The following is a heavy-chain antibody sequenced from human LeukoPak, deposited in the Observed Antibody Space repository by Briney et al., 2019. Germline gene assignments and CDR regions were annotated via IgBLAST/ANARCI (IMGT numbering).Heavy chain of an antibody. CDR2: IYYSGST. CDR3: ARDDSSGYYLWKVNANHGAFDI. D-gene: IGHD3-22*01. J-gene: IGHJ3*02. CDR1: GGSISSYY. Sequence: SETLSLTCTVSGGSISSYYWSWIRQPPGKGLEWIGYIYYSGSTNYNPSLKSRVTISVDTSKNQFSLKLSSVTAADTAVYYCARDDSSGYYLWKVNANHGAFDIWGQGTMVTVSS. V-gene: IGHV4-59*01.